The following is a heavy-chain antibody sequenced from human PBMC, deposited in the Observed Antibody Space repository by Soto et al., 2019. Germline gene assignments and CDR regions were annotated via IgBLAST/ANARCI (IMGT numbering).Heavy chain of an antibody. CDR1: GYTFTGHY. V-gene: IGHV1-2*02. CDR2: IGPASGDT. J-gene: IGHJ4*02. D-gene: IGHD3-10*01. Sequence: QVQLVQSGAEVKKPGASVKVSCKASGYTFTGHYIHWVRQAPGQGPEWMGEIGPASGDTRYAQKFQGRVTMTRDTSFTTVYLELNNLSPDDTAVYYCGRGRSGQLVVFYWGQGTPVTVSS. CDR3: GRGRSGQLVVFY.